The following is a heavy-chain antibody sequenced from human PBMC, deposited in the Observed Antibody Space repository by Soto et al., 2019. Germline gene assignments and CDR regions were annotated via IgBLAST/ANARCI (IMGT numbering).Heavy chain of an antibody. J-gene: IGHJ4*02. CDR1: GFTFDDYA. CDR2: ISWNSGSI. V-gene: IGHV3-9*01. D-gene: IGHD2-2*01. CDR3: AKGGNTQLLSDMDY. Sequence: EVQLVKSGGGLVQPGRSLSLSCAASGFTFDDYAMHWVRQAPGKGLEWVSGISWNSGSIGYADSVKGRFTISRDNAKNSLYLQVYSLGAEDTALYYGAKGGNTQLLSDMDYWGQGTLFVVSS.